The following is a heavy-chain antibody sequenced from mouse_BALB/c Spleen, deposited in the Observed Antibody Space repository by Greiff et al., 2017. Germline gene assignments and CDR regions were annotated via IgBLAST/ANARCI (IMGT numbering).Heavy chain of an antibody. J-gene: IGHJ1*01. V-gene: IGHV5-17*02. CDR2: ISSGSSTI. Sequence: DVMLVESGGGLVQPGGSRKLSCAASGFTFSSFGMHWVRQAPEEGLEWVAYISSGSSTIYYADTVQGRITISRDNPKNTLFLQMTSLRSEDTAMYYCARNDSIYWYFDVGGAGTTVTVSS. CDR1: GFTFSSFG. CDR3: ARNDSIYWYFDV. D-gene: IGHD2-10*02.